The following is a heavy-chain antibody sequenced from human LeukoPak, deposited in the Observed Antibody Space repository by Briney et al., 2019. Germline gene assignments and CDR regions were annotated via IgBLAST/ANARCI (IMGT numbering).Heavy chain of an antibody. CDR1: GFTFSSYW. V-gene: IGHV3-23*01. CDR2: ISAGGGST. CDR3: AKRWLQFFDY. Sequence: PGGSLRLSCAASGFTFSSYWMSWVRQAPGKGLEWVSAISAGGGSTSYADSVKGRFTISRDNSKNTLYLQMSSLRAEDAAVYYCAKRWLQFFDYWGQGTLVTVSS. J-gene: IGHJ4*02. D-gene: IGHD5-24*01.